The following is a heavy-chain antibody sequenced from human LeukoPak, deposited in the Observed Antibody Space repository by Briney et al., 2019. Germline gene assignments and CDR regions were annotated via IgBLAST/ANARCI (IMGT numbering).Heavy chain of an antibody. D-gene: IGHD3-10*01. CDR2: ISRSGSTI. CDR3: ARRLWFGELLGID. CDR1: GFTFSSYW. Sequence: GGSLRLSCAASGFTFSSYWMSWVRQAPGKGLEWVSYISRSGSTIYYADSVKGRFTISRDNAKNSLYLQMNSLRAEDTAVYYCARRLWFGELLGIDWGQGTLVTVSS. J-gene: IGHJ4*02. V-gene: IGHV3-48*04.